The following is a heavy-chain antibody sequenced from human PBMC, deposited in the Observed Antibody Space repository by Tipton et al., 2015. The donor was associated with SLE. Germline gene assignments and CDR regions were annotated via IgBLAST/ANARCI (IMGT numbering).Heavy chain of an antibody. CDR1: GASISTGGHY. D-gene: IGHD6-13*01. CDR2: ISNTGST. CDR3: ARCNVNANSWYVGDAFDL. V-gene: IGHV4-31*03. J-gene: IGHJ3*01. Sequence: TLSLTCTVSGASISTGGHYWSWFRQHPGKGLEWIGYISNTGSTYYNPSLSSRVRLSVDTSENQFSLNLEYVTVADTAVYYCARCNVNANSWYVGDAFDLWGHGTLVTVSS.